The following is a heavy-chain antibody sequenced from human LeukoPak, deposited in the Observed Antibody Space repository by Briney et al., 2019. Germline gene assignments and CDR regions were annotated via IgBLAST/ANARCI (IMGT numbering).Heavy chain of an antibody. Sequence: PGGSLRLSCAASGFTFSSYGMHWVRQAPGKGLEWVAFIRYDGSNKYYADSVKGRFTISRDNSKNTLYLQMNSLRAEDTAVYYCAKDCSGGSCYFHYYFDYWGQGTLVTVSS. CDR2: IRYDGSNK. V-gene: IGHV3-30*02. D-gene: IGHD2-15*01. CDR3: AKDCSGGSCYFHYYFDY. CDR1: GFTFSSYG. J-gene: IGHJ4*02.